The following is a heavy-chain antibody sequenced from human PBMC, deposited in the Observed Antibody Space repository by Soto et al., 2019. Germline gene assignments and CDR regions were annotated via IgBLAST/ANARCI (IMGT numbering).Heavy chain of an antibody. V-gene: IGHV1-18*01. CDR3: ARVSTSGYFTLAA. CDR1: GYTFTYYD. Sequence: QVQLVQSGPEVKKPGASLKVSCKASGYTFTYYDVTWVRQAPGQGLEWMGWISAHNGNTNYAQKFQGRVTMTTDSSTTTAYRELRSLRSDDTAVYYCARVSTSGYFTLAAWGQGTPVTVSS. CDR2: ISAHNGNT. D-gene: IGHD5-12*01. J-gene: IGHJ5*02.